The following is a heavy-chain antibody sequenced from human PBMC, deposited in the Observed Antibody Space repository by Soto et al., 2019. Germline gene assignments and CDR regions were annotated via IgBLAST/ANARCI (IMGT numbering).Heavy chain of an antibody. CDR2: ITGSGGIT. J-gene: IGHJ2*01. CDR1: GFTFSSYA. Sequence: EVQLLESGGDLVQPGGSLRLSCAASGFTFSSYAMSWVRQAPGKGLEWVSIITGSGGITYYADSVKGRFTISRDNFKNTLSLQMNSLRAEDTAVHYCARGDSSGWTYWYFDLWGRGTLATVS. CDR3: ARGDSSGWTYWYFDL. D-gene: IGHD6-19*01. V-gene: IGHV3-23*01.